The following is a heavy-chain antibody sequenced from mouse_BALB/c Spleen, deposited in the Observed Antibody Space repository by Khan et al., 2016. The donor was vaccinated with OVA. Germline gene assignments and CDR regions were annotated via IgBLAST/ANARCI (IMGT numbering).Heavy chain of an antibody. Sequence: EVELVESGGGLVEPGGSLKLSCAASGFTFSSFVMSWVRQTPEKRLEWVATISSADTYTYYPDSIKGRFTISRDNAKNTLYLHMNSLRSDDTSIYYCTNGSSGWFAYWGQGTLVTVST. CDR3: TNGSSGWFAY. CDR2: ISSADTYT. J-gene: IGHJ3*01. V-gene: IGHV5-9-1*01. D-gene: IGHD1-3*01. CDR1: GFTFSSFV.